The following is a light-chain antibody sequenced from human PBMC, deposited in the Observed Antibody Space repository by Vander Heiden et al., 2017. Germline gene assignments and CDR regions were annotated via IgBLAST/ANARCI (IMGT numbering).Light chain of an antibody. J-gene: IGKJ1*01. CDR3: QQYYSTPET. CDR1: QGISSY. V-gene: IGKV1-8*01. Sequence: AIRMTQSPSSFSASTGDRVTITCRASQGISSYLAWYQQKPGKAPKLLIYAASTLQSGVPSRFSGSGSGTDFTLTISCLQSEDFATYYCQQYYSTPETFGHGTKVEIK. CDR2: AAS.